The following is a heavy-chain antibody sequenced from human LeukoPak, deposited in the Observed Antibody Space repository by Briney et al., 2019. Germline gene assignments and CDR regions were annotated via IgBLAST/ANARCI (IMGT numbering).Heavy chain of an antibody. CDR1: GGSISSSSYY. Sequence: SETLSLTCTVSGGSISSSSYYWGWIRQPPGKGLEWIGSIYYSGSTYYNPSLKSRVTMSVDTSKNQFSLKLNSVTAADTAVYYCARYCNGVNCFSFDYWGQGALVTVSS. J-gene: IGHJ4*02. V-gene: IGHV4-39*07. CDR2: IYYSGST. D-gene: IGHD2-15*01. CDR3: ARYCNGVNCFSFDY.